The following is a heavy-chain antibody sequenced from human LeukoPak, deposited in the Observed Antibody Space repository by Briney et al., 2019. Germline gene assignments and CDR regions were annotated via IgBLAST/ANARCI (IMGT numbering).Heavy chain of an antibody. CDR2: ISAYNGNT. CDR3: ARERAYDSSGRILYYFDY. V-gene: IGHV1-18*01. CDR1: GYTVNKYG. D-gene: IGHD3-22*01. J-gene: IGHJ4*02. Sequence: ASVKVSCKASGYTVNKYGISWVRQAPGQGLEWTGWISAYNGNTNYAQKLQGRVTMTRDTSTSTAYMELKSLRSDDTAVYYCARERAYDSSGRILYYFDYWGQGTLVTVSS.